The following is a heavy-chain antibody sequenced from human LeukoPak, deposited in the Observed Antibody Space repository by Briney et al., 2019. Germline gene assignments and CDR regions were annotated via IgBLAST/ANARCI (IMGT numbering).Heavy chain of an antibody. V-gene: IGHV1-24*01. J-gene: IGHJ6*02. CDR3: ATVKFSYSNYYYGMDV. D-gene: IGHD4-11*01. Sequence: ASVKVSCKVSGYTLTELSMHWVRQAPGKGLEWKGGFDPEDGETIYAQKFQGRVTMTEDTSTDTAYMELSSLRSEDTAVYYCATVKFSYSNYYYGMDVWGQGTTVTVSS. CDR2: FDPEDGET. CDR1: GYTLTELS.